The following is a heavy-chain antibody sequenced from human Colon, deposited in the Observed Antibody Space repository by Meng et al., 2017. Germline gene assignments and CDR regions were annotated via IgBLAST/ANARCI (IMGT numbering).Heavy chain of an antibody. CDR1: GDSVSSNRAL. V-gene: IGHV6-1*01. CDR3: TTWYGEY. D-gene: IGHD3-10*01. J-gene: IGHJ4*02. Sequence: QLQLQQYGPGLVTPSQTLSLTCAISGDSVSSNRALWHWVRQSPSRGLEWLGQTYYRSEWQNHYGVSVKSRITINADTSRNHFSLHLNSVTPEDTAVYYCTTWYGEYWGQGTLVTVSS. CDR2: TYYRSEWQN.